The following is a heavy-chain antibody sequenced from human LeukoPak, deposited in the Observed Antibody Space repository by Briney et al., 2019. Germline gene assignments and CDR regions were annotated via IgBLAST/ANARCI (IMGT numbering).Heavy chain of an antibody. CDR2: ISYDGSNK. D-gene: IGHD2-21*01. CDR1: GFTFSSYG. Sequence: GRSLTLSCAASGFTFSSYGMHWVCQAPGKGLEWVAVISYDGSNKYYADSVKGRFTISRDNSKNTLYLQMDSLRSEDTAVYYCARDFFPVVDSTWYEIGYWGQGTLVIVSS. CDR3: ARDFFPVVDSTWYEIGY. J-gene: IGHJ4*02. V-gene: IGHV3-30*03.